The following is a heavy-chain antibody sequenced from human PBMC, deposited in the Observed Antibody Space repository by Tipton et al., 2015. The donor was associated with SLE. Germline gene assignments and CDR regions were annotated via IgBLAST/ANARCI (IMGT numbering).Heavy chain of an antibody. V-gene: IGHV4-39*07. CDR3: ARGFLYHGFQV. CDR2: LYYSGNT. Sequence: LRLSCTVSGGAIRSSRHFWGWIRQPPGKGLEWIGVLYYSGNTYYNPSLKSPVTLSIDTSKNQFSLQLISVTPEDTAVYYCARGFLYHGFQVWGQGTLVPVFS. D-gene: IGHD2-2*02. CDR1: GGAIRSSRHF. J-gene: IGHJ1*01.